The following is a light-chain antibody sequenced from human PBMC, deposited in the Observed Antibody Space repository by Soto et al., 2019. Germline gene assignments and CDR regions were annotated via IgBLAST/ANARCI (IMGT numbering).Light chain of an antibody. V-gene: IGKV1-9*01. CDR2: AAS. CDR1: QGISSY. CDR3: QQLNSYLIT. J-gene: IGKJ5*01. Sequence: DIQLTQSPSFLSASVGDRVTITCRAMQGISSYLAWYQQKPWQAPKLLIYAASTLQSGVPSRFSGSGSGTEFTLTISSLQPEDFATYYCQQLNSYLITFGQGTRLEIK.